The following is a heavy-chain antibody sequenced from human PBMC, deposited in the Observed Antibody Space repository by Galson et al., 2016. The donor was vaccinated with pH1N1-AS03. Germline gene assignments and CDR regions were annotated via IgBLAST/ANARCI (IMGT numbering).Heavy chain of an antibody. J-gene: IGHJ3*02. CDR2: VSYRGEA. V-gene: IGHV4-39*07. D-gene: IGHD3-3*01. CDR3: ARVPDGDYFGMLDTPQNAFEI. CDR1: GASITSDGFY. Sequence: SETLSLTCIVSGASITSDGFYWAWIRQPPGRGLEWLGSVSYRGEAFYCTSLRGRVTVSVDTSKNQFSLNVHSLTAADTALYFCARVPDGDYFGMLDTPQNAFEIWGQGTMVIVSS.